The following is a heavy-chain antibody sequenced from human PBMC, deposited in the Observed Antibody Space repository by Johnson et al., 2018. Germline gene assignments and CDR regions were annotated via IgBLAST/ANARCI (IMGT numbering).Heavy chain of an antibody. CDR2: ISGSGGRT. V-gene: IGHV3-23*04. CDR3: AKERTSSGFFDS. CDR1: GFTFSTYA. D-gene: IGHD6-19*01. Sequence: EVQLVESGGGLVQPGGSLRLSCAASGFTFSTYAMSWVRQAPGKGLEWVSAISGSGGRTYYAATVKGRFTISRDNSKNTLFLQLNSLRAEDTAIYYCAKERTSSGFFDSWGQGTLLTVSS. J-gene: IGHJ4*02.